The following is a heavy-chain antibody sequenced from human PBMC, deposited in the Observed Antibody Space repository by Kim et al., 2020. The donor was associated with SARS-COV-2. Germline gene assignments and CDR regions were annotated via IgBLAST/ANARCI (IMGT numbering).Heavy chain of an antibody. Sequence: GGSLRLSCAASRFTFSDYNMNWVRQAPGKGLEWVSYITSSSSSIYYADSVKGRFTISRDNAKNSLYLQMNSLRAEDTAVYYCARGPHIAAAGPGGFDYWGQGTLVTVSS. D-gene: IGHD6-13*01. J-gene: IGHJ4*02. CDR2: ITSSSSSI. CDR1: RFTFSDYN. V-gene: IGHV3-48*04. CDR3: ARGPHIAAAGPGGFDY.